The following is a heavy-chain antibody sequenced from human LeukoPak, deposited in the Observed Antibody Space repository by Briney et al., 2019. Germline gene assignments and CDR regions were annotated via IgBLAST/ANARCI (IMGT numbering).Heavy chain of an antibody. CDR2: IKSKTDGGAT. D-gene: IGHD2-2*01. CDR1: GFTFTNAW. CDR3: TTDWIRGVVVPAAK. Sequence: GGSLRLSCAASGFTFTNAWMSWVRQAPGKGLEWVGRIKSKTDGGATDYAAPVKDRFIISREDSKTTLYLQMNSLKTEDTAVYYCTTDWIRGVVVPAAKGGRGTLVTVSS. J-gene: IGHJ2*01. V-gene: IGHV3-15*01.